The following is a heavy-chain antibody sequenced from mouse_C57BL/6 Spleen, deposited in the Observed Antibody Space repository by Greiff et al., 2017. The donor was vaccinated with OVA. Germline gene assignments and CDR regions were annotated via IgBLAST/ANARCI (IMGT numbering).Heavy chain of an antibody. CDR3: AREWGGLRRGFAY. J-gene: IGHJ3*01. D-gene: IGHD2-4*01. CDR1: GYSITSGYY. Sequence: ESGPGLVKPSQSLSLTCSVTGYSITSGYYWNWIRQFPGNKLEWMGYISYDGSNNYNPSLKNRISITRDTSKNQFFLKLNSVTTEDTATYYCAREWGGLRRGFAYWGQGTLVTVSA. V-gene: IGHV3-6*01. CDR2: ISYDGSN.